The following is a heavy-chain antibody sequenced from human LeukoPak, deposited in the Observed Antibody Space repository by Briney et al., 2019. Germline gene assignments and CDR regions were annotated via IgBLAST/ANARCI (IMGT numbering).Heavy chain of an antibody. Sequence: PSETPSLTCAVYGGSFSGYYWSWIRQPPGKGLEWIGEINHSRSTNYNPSLKSRVTISVDTSKNQFALKLSSVTAADTAVYYCARGPIVGATVAEYYFDYWGQGTLVTVSS. CDR3: ARGPIVGATVAEYYFDY. D-gene: IGHD1-26*01. CDR2: INHSRST. J-gene: IGHJ4*02. V-gene: IGHV4-34*01. CDR1: GGSFSGYY.